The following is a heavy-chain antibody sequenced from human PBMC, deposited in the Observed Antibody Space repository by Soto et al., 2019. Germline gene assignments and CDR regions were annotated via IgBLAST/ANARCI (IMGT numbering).Heavy chain of an antibody. V-gene: IGHV3-23*01. J-gene: IGHJ5*02. D-gene: IGHD3-10*01. CDR1: GFTFSSYA. Sequence: EVQLLESGGGLVQPGGSLRLSCAASGFTFSSYAMSWVRQAPVKGLEWVSAISGSGGSTYYADSVKGRFTISRDNSKNTLYLQMNSLRAEDTAVYYCAKDPWFGELLSGFDPWGQGTLVTVSS. CDR3: AKDPWFGELLSGFDP. CDR2: ISGSGGST.